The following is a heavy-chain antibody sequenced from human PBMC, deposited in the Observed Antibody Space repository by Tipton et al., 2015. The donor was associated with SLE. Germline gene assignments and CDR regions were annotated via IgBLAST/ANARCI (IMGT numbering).Heavy chain of an antibody. Sequence: TLSLTCTVSGGSISSHYWSWIRQPPGKGLEWIGYIYYSGSTNYNPSLKSRVTISVDTSKNQFSLKLSSVTAADTAVYYCAREWRGGQLGLFDYWGQGTLVTVSS. CDR3: AREWRGGQLGLFDY. CDR2: IYYSGST. V-gene: IGHV4-59*11. D-gene: IGHD6-6*01. J-gene: IGHJ4*02. CDR1: GGSISSHY.